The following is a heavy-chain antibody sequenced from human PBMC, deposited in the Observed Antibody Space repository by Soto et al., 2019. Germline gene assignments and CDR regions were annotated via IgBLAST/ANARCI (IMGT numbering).Heavy chain of an antibody. V-gene: IGHV4-59*01. CDR2: IYYSGST. CDR1: GCSISSYY. Sequence: PSETLSLTCTFSGCSISSYYWSLIRQPPGKGLEWIGYIYYSGSTNYNPSLKSRVTISVDTSKNQFSLKLSSVTAADTAVYYCARGLRGKDIVFDYWGQGTLVTVSS. CDR3: ARGLRGKDIVFDY. J-gene: IGHJ4*02. D-gene: IGHD2-15*01.